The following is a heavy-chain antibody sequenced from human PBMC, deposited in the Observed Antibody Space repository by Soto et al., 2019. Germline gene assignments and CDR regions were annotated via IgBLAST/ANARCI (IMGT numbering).Heavy chain of an antibody. V-gene: IGHV1-69*13. J-gene: IGHJ4*02. CDR1: GGTFSSYA. Sequence: SVKVSCKASGGTFSSYAISWVRQAPGQGLEWMGGIIPIFGTANYAQKFQGRVTITAAESTSTAYMELSSLRSEDTAVYYCATRTLLYGDSDYWGQGTLVTVSS. D-gene: IGHD2-2*02. CDR3: ATRTLLYGDSDY. CDR2: IIPIFGTA.